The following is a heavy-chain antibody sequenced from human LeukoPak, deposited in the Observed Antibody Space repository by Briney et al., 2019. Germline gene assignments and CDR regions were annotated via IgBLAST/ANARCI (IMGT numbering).Heavy chain of an antibody. CDR2: VKPEGSDK. J-gene: IGHJ5*02. V-gene: IGHV3-7*05. D-gene: IGHD1-1*01. CDR3: ATSRHNSFDP. Sequence: GGSLRLSCAASGFTFSSSWMSWLRQAPGQGLEWVANVKPEGSDKYLVGSVKGRFTVSRDNAKNSLYLQMNSLRAEDTAVYYCATSRHNSFDPWGQGTLVTVSS. CDR1: GFTFSSSW.